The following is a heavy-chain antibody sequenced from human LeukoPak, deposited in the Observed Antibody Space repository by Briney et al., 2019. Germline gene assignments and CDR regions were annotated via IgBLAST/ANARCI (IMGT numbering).Heavy chain of an antibody. CDR3: ARHSDDYGDYDPHSGYYFDY. CDR2: IYYSGST. V-gene: IGHV4-38-2*01. J-gene: IGHJ4*02. Sequence: SETLSLTCAVSGYSISSGYYWGWIRQPPGKGLEWIGSIYYSGSTYYNPSLKSRVTISVDTSKNQFSLKLSSVTAADTAVYYCARHSDDYGDYDPHSGYYFDYWGQGTLVTVSS. D-gene: IGHD4-17*01. CDR1: GYSISSGYY.